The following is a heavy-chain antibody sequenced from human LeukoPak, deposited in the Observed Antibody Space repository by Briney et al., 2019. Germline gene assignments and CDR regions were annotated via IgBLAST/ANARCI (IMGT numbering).Heavy chain of an antibody. CDR1: GGSFSGYY. CDR3: ASYKSSWYKRGYYFDY. D-gene: IGHD6-13*01. Sequence: PSETLSLTCAVYGGSFSGYYWSWIRQPPGKGLEWIGEINHSGSTNYSPSLKSRVTISVDTSKNQFSLKLSSVTAADTAVYYCASYKSSWYKRGYYFDYWGQGTLVTVSS. CDR2: INHSGST. J-gene: IGHJ4*02. V-gene: IGHV4-34*01.